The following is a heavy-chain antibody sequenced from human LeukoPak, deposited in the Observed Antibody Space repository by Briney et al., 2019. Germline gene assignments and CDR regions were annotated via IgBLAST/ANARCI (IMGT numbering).Heavy chain of an antibody. J-gene: IGHJ6*02. V-gene: IGHV1-2*02. CDR3: ARAQRTISGMDG. CDR2: MNPHSGGT. Sequence: ASVKVSCTSSGYTLTAYYIHWVRQAPGQGLEWLGWMNPHSGGTNYAQNFWGRVTMTTDTSINTAYMELTGLTPDDTALYYCARAQRTISGMDGWGQGTTVAVSS. D-gene: IGHD2-2*01. CDR1: GYTLTAYY.